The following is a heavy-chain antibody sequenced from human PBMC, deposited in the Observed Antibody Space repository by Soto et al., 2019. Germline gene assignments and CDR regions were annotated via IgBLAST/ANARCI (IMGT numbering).Heavy chain of an antibody. J-gene: IGHJ6*04. CDR2: IYYSGST. Sequence: QVQLQESGPGLVKPSETLSLTCTVSGCSISSYYWGWIRQPPGKGLEWIGYIYYSGSTNYNPPLKRRVHIEGDSAKSQYSLKLISVTAADTAVYYCVRISGKVPAAMRGYYYYCSMDVWGEGTTVMVSS. D-gene: IGHD2-2*01. V-gene: IGHV4-59*01. CDR1: GCSISSYY. CDR3: VRISGKVPAAMRGYYYYCSMDV.